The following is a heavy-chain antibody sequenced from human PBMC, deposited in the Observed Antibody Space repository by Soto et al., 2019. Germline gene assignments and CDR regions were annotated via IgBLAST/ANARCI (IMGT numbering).Heavy chain of an antibody. J-gene: IGHJ4*02. CDR3: XXXXXXVDTAYLDN. D-gene: IGHD5-18*01. V-gene: IGHV1-69*02. Sequence: QVQLVQSGAEVKKPGSSVKVSCTASGGTFVAYTFSWVRQAPGQGVEWLGRIIPIQGRATYAQRVQGRGTXXXXXXXXXXXXXXXXXXXXXXXXXXXXXXXXXVDTAYLDNWGQGTLVTVSS. CDR2: IIPIQGRA. CDR1: GGTFVAYT.